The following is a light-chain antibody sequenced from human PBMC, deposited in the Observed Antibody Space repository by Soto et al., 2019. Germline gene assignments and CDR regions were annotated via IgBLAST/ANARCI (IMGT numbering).Light chain of an antibody. CDR1: QSVSRN. CDR3: QQRSSWPLT. V-gene: IGKV3-11*01. CDR2: DAF. J-gene: IGKJ4*01. Sequence: EVVWTQFPATLSLTPGERATLFCRASQSVSRNLVWYQQKPGQAPRLLIYDAFNRATGIPARFSGSGSGTDFTLTISSLEPEDLAVYYCQQRSSWPLTFGRGTKV.